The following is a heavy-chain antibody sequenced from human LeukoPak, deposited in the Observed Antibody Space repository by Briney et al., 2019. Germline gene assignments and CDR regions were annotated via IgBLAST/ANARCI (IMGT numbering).Heavy chain of an antibody. CDR3: ARSMAGNQLLGDAFDI. Sequence: PGGSLRLSCAASRFTFSAYYMSWIRQAPGKGLEWVSYISGSGSSIHYADSVKGRFTISRDNAKNSLYLQMNSLRAEDTAVYYCARSMAGNQLLGDAFDIWGQGTMVTVSS. V-gene: IGHV3-11*01. J-gene: IGHJ3*02. CDR2: ISGSGSSI. D-gene: IGHD2-2*01. CDR1: RFTFSAYY.